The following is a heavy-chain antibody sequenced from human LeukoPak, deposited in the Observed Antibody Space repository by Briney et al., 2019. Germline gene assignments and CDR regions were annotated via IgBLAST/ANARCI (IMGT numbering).Heavy chain of an antibody. D-gene: IGHD3-10*01. J-gene: IGHJ4*02. Sequence: PGGSLRLSCADSGFTFSSYAMHWVRQAPGKGLEWVSGISGTGGTIYYVDSVKGRFIISRDNSKNTLYLHMSSLRAEDTAIYYCAKEFGSWVDYWGQGTLVTVSS. CDR3: AKEFGSWVDY. V-gene: IGHV3-23*01. CDR2: ISGTGGTI. CDR1: GFTFSSYA.